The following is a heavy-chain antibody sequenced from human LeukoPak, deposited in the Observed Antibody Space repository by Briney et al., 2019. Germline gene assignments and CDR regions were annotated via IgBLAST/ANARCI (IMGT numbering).Heavy chain of an antibody. Sequence: GGSLRLSCAASGFTFSSYAMSWVRQAPGKGLEWVSAMSGSGGSTYYADSVKGRFTISRDNSKNTLYLQMNSLRAEDTAVYYCANAPTAMWPSTWGQGTLVTVSS. V-gene: IGHV3-23*01. J-gene: IGHJ5*02. D-gene: IGHD5-18*01. CDR3: ANAPTAMWPST. CDR1: GFTFSSYA. CDR2: MSGSGGST.